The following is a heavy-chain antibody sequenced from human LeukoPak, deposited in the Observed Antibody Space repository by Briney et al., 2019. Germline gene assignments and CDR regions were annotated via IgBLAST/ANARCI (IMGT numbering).Heavy chain of an antibody. Sequence: PGGSLRLSCAASGFTFSSYWMSWVRQAPGKGLEWVAVIWYDGSNKYYADSVKGRFTISRDNSKNTLYLQMNSLRAEDTAVYYCARVRYGSGSYYIDYWGQGTLVTVSS. J-gene: IGHJ4*02. CDR2: IWYDGSNK. CDR1: GFTFSSYW. D-gene: IGHD3-10*01. V-gene: IGHV3-33*08. CDR3: ARVRYGSGSYYIDY.